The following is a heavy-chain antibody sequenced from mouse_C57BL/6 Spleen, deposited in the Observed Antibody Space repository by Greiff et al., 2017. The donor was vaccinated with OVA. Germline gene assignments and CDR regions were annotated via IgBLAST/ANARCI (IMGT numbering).Heavy chain of an antibody. CDR1: GFTFSDYG. D-gene: IGHD2-3*01. CDR2: ISSGSSTI. CDR3: ARGGYYVPHYYAMDY. J-gene: IGHJ4*01. V-gene: IGHV5-17*01. Sequence: EVKVVESGGGLVKPGGSLKLSCAASGFTFSDYGMHWVRQAPEKGLEWVAYISSGSSTIYYADTVKGRFTISRDNAKNTLFLQMTSLRSEDTAMYYCARGGYYVPHYYAMDYWGQGTSVTVSS.